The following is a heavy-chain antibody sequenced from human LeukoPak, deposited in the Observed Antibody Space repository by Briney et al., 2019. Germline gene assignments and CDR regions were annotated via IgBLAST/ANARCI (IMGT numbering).Heavy chain of an antibody. CDR2: INPNSGGT. V-gene: IGHV1-2*02. CDR1: GYTFTGYY. D-gene: IGHD2-8*01. J-gene: IGHJ4*02. CDR3: ARGFRYCTNGVCSKYYFDY. Sequence: GASVKVSCKASGYTFTGYYMHWVRQAPGQGLEWMGWINPNSGGTNYAQKFQGRVTMTRDTSISTAYMELSRLRSDDTAVYYYARGFRYCTNGVCSKYYFDYWGQGALVTVSS.